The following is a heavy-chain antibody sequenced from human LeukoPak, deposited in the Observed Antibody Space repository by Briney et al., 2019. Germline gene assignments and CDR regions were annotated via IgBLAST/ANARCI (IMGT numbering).Heavy chain of an antibody. V-gene: IGHV1-2*02. CDR3: ARAYTYYDFWSYGWFDP. CDR2: INPNSGGT. CDR1: GGTFSSYA. Sequence: ASVKVSCKASGGTFSSYAISWVRQAPGQGLEWMGWINPNSGGTNYAQKFQGRVTMTRDTSISTAYMELSRLRSDDTAVYYCARAYTYYDFWSYGWFDPWGQGTLVTVSS. D-gene: IGHD3-3*01. J-gene: IGHJ5*02.